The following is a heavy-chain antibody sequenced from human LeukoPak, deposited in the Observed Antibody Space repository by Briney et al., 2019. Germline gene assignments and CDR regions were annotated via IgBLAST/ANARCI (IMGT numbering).Heavy chain of an antibody. V-gene: IGHV3-30-3*01. D-gene: IGHD6-13*01. CDR1: GFTFSSYA. Sequence: GGSLRLSCAASGFTFSSYAMSWVRQAPGKGLEWVAVISYDGSNKYYADSVKGRFTISRDNSKNTLYLQMNSLRAEDTAVYYCAGDQAAGTHFDYWGQGTLVTVSS. CDR2: ISYDGSNK. CDR3: AGDQAAGTHFDY. J-gene: IGHJ4*02.